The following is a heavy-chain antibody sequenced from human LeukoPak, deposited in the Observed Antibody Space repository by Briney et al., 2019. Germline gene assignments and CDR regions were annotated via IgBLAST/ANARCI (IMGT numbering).Heavy chain of an antibody. J-gene: IGHJ5*02. CDR1: GFTFRSFW. Sequence: WGSLRLSCAASGFTFRSFWMHWVRQTPGKGLLWVSRINSDGTSTTYADSVRGRFTISRDNAKNTVYLQMNSLRAEDTAVYYCARTLGVPCAFDPWGQGTLVTV. V-gene: IGHV3-74*01. CDR3: ARTLGVPCAFDP. CDR2: INSDGTST. D-gene: IGHD2-2*01.